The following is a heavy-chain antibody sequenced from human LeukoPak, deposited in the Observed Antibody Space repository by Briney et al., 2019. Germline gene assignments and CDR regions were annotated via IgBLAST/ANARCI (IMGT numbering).Heavy chain of an antibody. J-gene: IGHJ4*02. Sequence: PSETLSLTCTVSGYSISSGYYWGWIRQPPGKGLEWIGSIYHSGSTYYNPSLKSRVTISVDTSKNQFSLKLSSVTAADTAVYYCARLAGVVVAAISFFDYWGQGTLVTVSS. CDR1: GYSISSGYY. CDR3: ARLAGVVVAAISFFDY. V-gene: IGHV4-38-2*02. D-gene: IGHD2-15*01. CDR2: IYHSGST.